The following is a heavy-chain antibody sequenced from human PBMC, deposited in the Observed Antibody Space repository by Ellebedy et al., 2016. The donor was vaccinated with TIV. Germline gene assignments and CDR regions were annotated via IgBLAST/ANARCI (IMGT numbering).Heavy chain of an antibody. CDR2: ISGYSGNR. CDR3: ARDGGSYSDFDY. J-gene: IGHJ4*02. V-gene: IGHV1-18*01. Sequence: AASVKVSCKASGYTFTSYGFSWVRQAPGQGLEWMGWISGYSGNRNYAQKLQGRVTMTTDTSTNTAYMELRSLRSDDTAVYFCARDGGSYSDFDYWGQGTLVTVSS. CDR1: GYTFTSYG. D-gene: IGHD1-26*01.